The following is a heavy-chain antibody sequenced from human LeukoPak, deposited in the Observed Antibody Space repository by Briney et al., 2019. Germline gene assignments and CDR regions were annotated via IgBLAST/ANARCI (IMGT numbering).Heavy chain of an antibody. D-gene: IGHD3-3*01. J-gene: IGHJ6*03. V-gene: IGHV1-24*01. CDR2: FDPEDGEP. CDR3: RSVWSGYQDYYYYYYMDV. CDR1: GYTLTELS. Sequence: ASVKVSCKVSGYTLTELSMHWVRQAPGKGLEWMGGFDPEDGEPIYAQKFQGRVTRTEDTSTDTAYMELSSLRSEDTAVYYRRSVWSGYQDYYYYYYMDVWGKGTTVTVSS.